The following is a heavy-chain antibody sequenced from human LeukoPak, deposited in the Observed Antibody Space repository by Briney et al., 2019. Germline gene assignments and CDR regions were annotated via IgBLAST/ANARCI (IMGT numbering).Heavy chain of an antibody. Sequence: PGGSLRLSCAASGFTVSSNYMSWVRQAPGKGLEWVSVIYSGGSTYYADSVKGRFTISRDNAKNSLYLRMSSLRAEDTALYYCARGMDVWGQGTTVTVSS. CDR1: GFTVSSNY. CDR3: ARGMDV. V-gene: IGHV3-53*01. CDR2: IYSGGST. J-gene: IGHJ6*02.